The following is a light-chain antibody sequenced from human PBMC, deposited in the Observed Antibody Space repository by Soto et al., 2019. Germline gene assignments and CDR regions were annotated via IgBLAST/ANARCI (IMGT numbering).Light chain of an antibody. CDR1: QGIRND. Sequence: AIQMTQSPSSLSASVGYIVTITCRASQGIRNDLGWYQQKQGKAPKLLIYAASSLQSGVPSRLRGSGYGTELTITISSMQTEDFETYYCLQDYNYPRTFGHGTKVDI. V-gene: IGKV1-6*01. CDR3: LQDYNYPRT. J-gene: IGKJ1*01. CDR2: AAS.